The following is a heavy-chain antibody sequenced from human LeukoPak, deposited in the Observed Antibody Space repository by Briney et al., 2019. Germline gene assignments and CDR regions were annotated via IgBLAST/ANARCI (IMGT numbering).Heavy chain of an antibody. CDR1: GFTFSSYA. CDR2: IPYDGSNK. V-gene: IGHV3-30-3*01. J-gene: IGHJ5*02. Sequence: PGRSLRLSCAASGFTFSSYAMHWVRQAPGKGLEWVAVIPYDGSNKYYADSVKDRFTISRDNSKNTMYLQMNSLRAEDTAVYYCARDLKAVVTAIRDNWFDPWGQGTLVTVSS. CDR3: ARDLKAVVTAIRDNWFDP. D-gene: IGHD2-21*02.